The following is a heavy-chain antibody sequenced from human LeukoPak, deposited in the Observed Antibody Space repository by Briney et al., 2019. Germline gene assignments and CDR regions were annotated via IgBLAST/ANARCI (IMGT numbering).Heavy chain of an antibody. CDR3: ARFRVDYGGLDAFDI. D-gene: IGHD4-23*01. Sequence: PGGSLRLSCAVSGFTVRSNYMSWVRQAPGKGLEWVSYISSSSSTIYYADSVKGRFTISRDNAKNSLYLQMNSLRAEDTAVYYCARFRVDYGGLDAFDIWGQGTMVTVSS. J-gene: IGHJ3*02. CDR2: ISSSSSTI. CDR1: GFTVRSNY. V-gene: IGHV3-48*01.